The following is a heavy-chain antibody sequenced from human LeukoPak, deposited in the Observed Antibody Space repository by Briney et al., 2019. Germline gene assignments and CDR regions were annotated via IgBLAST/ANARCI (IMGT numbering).Heavy chain of an antibody. V-gene: IGHV4-39*07. D-gene: IGHD5-18*01. CDR2: IYYSGST. Sequence: PSETLSLTCTVSGGSISSSSYYWGWIRQPPGKGLEWIGSIYYSGSTYYNPSLKSRVTISVDTSKNQFSLKLSSVTAADTAVYYCARGIQLWAFDPWGQGTLVTVSS. CDR3: ARGIQLWAFDP. J-gene: IGHJ5*02. CDR1: GGSISSSSYY.